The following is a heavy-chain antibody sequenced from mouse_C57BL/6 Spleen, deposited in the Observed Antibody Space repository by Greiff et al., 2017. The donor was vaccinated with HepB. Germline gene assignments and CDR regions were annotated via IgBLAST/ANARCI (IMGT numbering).Heavy chain of an antibody. CDR1: GFTFSSYG. CDR3: ARHDDYDGDP. CDR2: ISSGGSYT. Sequence: DVQLQESGGDLVKPGGSLKLSCAASGFTFSSYGMSWVRQTPDKRLEWVATISSGGSYTYYPDSVKGRFTISRDNAKNTLYLQMSSLKSEDTAMYYCARHDDYDGDPWGQGTSVTVSS. V-gene: IGHV5-6*01. D-gene: IGHD2-4*01. J-gene: IGHJ4*01.